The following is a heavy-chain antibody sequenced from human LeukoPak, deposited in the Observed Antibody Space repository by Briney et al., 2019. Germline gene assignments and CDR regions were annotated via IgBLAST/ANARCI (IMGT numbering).Heavy chain of an antibody. CDR3: ARAPFVDTATVTYWFDP. CDR1: GGSISSYY. Sequence: PSETLSLTCTVSGGSISSYYWSWIRQPPGKGLEWIGYIYYSGSTYYNPSLKSRVTISVDTSKNQFSLKLSSVTAADTAVYYCARAPFVDTATVTYWFDPWGQGTLVTVSS. D-gene: IGHD5-18*01. CDR2: IYYSGST. J-gene: IGHJ5*02. V-gene: IGHV4-30-4*08.